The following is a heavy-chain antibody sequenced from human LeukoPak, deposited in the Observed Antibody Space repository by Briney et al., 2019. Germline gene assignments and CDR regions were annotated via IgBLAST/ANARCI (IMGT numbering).Heavy chain of an antibody. Sequence: GGSLRLSCAASGFTFSSYSMNWVRQVPGKGLEWVSYISSSSSTIYYADSVKGRFTISRDNAKNSLYLQMNSLRAEDTAVYYCARGSIPFDGYYDSSGYYLWGQGTLVTVSS. D-gene: IGHD3-22*01. J-gene: IGHJ5*02. CDR2: ISSSSSTI. V-gene: IGHV3-48*04. CDR1: GFTFSSYS. CDR3: ARGSIPFDGYYDSSGYYL.